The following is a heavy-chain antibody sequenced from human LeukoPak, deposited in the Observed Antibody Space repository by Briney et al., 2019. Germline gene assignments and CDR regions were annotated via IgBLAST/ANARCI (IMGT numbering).Heavy chain of an antibody. J-gene: IGHJ4*02. CDR1: GGSISSSSYC. CDR2: IYYSGST. CDR3: ARALAVVTRFDY. V-gene: IGHV4-39*07. Sequence: SETLSLTCTVSGGSISSSSYCWGWIRQPPGKGLEWIGSIYYSGSTYYNPSLKSRVTISVDTSKNQFSLKLSSVTAADTAVYYCARALAVVTRFDYWGQGTLVTVSS. D-gene: IGHD4-23*01.